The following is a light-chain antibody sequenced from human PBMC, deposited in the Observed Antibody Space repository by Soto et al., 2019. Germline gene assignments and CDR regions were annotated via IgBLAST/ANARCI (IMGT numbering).Light chain of an antibody. V-gene: IGLV2-14*01. Sequence: QAGGTQPASVSGSPGQSITSSCSGTSSDIGTYDHVAWFQQFPGKTPKLVVYSVSDRPSGVSYRFSGSKSGNTASLTISGLQADDEADYYCISYTVSRSYVFGTGTKVTVL. CDR2: SVS. CDR1: SSDIGTYDH. CDR3: ISYTVSRSYV. J-gene: IGLJ1*01.